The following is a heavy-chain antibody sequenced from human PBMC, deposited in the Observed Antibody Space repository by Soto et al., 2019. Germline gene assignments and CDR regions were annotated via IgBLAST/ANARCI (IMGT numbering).Heavy chain of an antibody. V-gene: IGHV1-46*02. CDR2: IHPSGGGT. D-gene: IGHD2-15*01. CDR3: AREDSRHDAFDI. Sequence: ASVKVSCKPSGYTFNTYYLHWLRQAPGQALEWMGVIHPSGGGTTYAQKFLGRVTVTRDTSTTTVFMELSSLRSDDTAVYYCAREDSRHDAFDIWG. CDR1: GYTFNTYY. J-gene: IGHJ3*02.